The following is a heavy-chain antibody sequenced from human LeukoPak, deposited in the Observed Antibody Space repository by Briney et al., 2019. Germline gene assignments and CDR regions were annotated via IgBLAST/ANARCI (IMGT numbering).Heavy chain of an antibody. J-gene: IGHJ4*02. CDR1: GGTFSSYA. Sequence: SVKVSCKTSGGTFSSYAISWVRQAPGQGLEWMGGIIPIFGTANYAQKFQGRVTITADESTSTAYMELSSLRSEDTAVYYCARAPEMATIPFDYWGQGTLVTVSS. CDR3: ARAPEMATIPFDY. D-gene: IGHD5-24*01. CDR2: IIPIFGTA. V-gene: IGHV1-69*13.